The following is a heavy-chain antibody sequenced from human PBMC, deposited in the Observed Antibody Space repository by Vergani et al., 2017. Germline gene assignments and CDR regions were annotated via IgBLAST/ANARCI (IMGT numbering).Heavy chain of an antibody. D-gene: IGHD3-16*01. CDR2: IRQDGSEQ. V-gene: IGHV3-30*02. CDR1: GFSFGDYG. J-gene: IGHJ4*02. Sequence: QVRLLESGGGVVQPGGSLRLSCAASGFSFGDYGMHWVRQSPGKGLDWVAFIRQDGSEQYYADSVKGRFTISRDSSNNMVYLQMNSLRIEDTATYYCAKHFRGWGIDYWGQGTQVIVSS. CDR3: AKHFRGWGIDY.